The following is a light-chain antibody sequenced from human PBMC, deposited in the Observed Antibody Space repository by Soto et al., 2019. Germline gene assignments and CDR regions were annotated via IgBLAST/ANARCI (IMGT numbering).Light chain of an antibody. CDR1: SSDVGGYNY. V-gene: IGLV2-14*01. J-gene: IGLJ3*02. CDR2: EVS. CDR3: SSLKSSSTWV. Sequence: QSALTQPASVSGSPGQSITISCTGTSSDVGGYNYVSWYQQHPGKAPKLMIYEVSNRPSGVSNRLSGSKSGNTASLTISGLQAEDEGDYYCSSLKSSSTWVFGGGTKLTVL.